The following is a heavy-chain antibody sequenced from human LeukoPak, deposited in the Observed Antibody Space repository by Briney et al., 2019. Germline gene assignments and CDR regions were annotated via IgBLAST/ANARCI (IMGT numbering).Heavy chain of an antibody. CDR2: ISSSSSYI. D-gene: IGHD3-9*01. Sequence: GGSLRLSCAASGFTFSSYSMNWVRQAPGKGLEWVSSISSSSSYIYYADSVKGRFTISRDNAKNSLYLQVNSLRAEDTAVYYCARLHILTDYCFDYWGQGTLVTVSS. J-gene: IGHJ4*02. CDR1: GFTFSSYS. V-gene: IGHV3-21*01. CDR3: ARLHILTDYCFDY.